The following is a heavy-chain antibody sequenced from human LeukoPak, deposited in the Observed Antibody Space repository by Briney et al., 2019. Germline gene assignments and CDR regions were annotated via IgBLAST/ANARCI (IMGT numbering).Heavy chain of an antibody. CDR1: GFSFSSYW. J-gene: IGHJ4*02. D-gene: IGHD3-10*01. V-gene: IGHV3-74*01. Sequence: PGGSLRLSCAASGFSFSSYWMHWVRQAPGEGLVWVSRINSDGSNTNYADSVKGRFTISRDNAKNTLYLQMSSLRAEDTAVYYCARDFRRGQYFDYWGQGTLVTVSS. CDR3: ARDFRRGQYFDY. CDR2: INSDGSNT.